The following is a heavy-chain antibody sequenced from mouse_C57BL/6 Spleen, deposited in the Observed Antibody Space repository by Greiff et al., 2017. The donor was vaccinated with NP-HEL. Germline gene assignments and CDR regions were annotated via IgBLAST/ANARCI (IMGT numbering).Heavy chain of an antibody. CDR1: GYTFTSYW. J-gene: IGHJ4*01. D-gene: IGHD3-2*02. CDR2: IYPSDSET. Sequence: VQLQQPGAELVRPGSSVKLSCKASGYTFTSYWMDWVKQRPGQGLEWIGNIYPSDSETHYNQKFKDKATLTVDKSSSTAYMQLSSLTSEDSAVYYWARSDSSGHGYAMDYWGQGTSVTVSS. CDR3: ARSDSSGHGYAMDY. V-gene: IGHV1-61*01.